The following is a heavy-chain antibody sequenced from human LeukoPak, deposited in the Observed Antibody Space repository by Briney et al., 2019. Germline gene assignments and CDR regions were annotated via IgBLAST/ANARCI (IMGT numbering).Heavy chain of an antibody. D-gene: IGHD3-3*01. CDR3: ARESITIFGVVTSLIDY. V-gene: IGHV3-11*01. Sequence: PGGSLRLSCAASGFTFSDYYMSWIRQAPGKGLEWIAYISHSGNTIYYADSVKGRFSISRDNAKNSLYLQMNSLRAEDTAVYYCARESITIFGVVTSLIDYWGQGTLVTVSS. CDR2: ISHSGNTI. CDR1: GFTFSDYY. J-gene: IGHJ4*02.